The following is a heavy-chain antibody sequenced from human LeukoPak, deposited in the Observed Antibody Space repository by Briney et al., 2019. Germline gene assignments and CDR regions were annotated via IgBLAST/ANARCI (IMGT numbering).Heavy chain of an antibody. CDR2: ISPNSGGT. Sequence: ASVKVSCKASGYTFTAYYIHWVRQAPGQGLEWMGWISPNSGGTDYAQKFQGRVTMTRDTSISTAYVELSSLTSDDTAMYYCARGEGYNYGYRPLDVWGQGTTVTVSS. CDR3: ARGEGYNYGYRPLDV. D-gene: IGHD5-18*01. J-gene: IGHJ6*02. CDR1: GYTFTAYY. V-gene: IGHV1-2*02.